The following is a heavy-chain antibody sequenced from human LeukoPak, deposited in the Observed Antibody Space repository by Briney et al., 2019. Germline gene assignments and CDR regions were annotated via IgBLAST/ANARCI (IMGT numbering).Heavy chain of an antibody. CDR3: AKSHGGNRRGYGMDV. V-gene: IGHV3-23*01. CDR2: ISGSGGST. J-gene: IGHJ6*02. Sequence: GGSLRLSCAASGFTFSSYAMSWVRQAPGKGLEWVSAISGSGGSTYYADSVKGRFTISRDNSKNTLYLQMNSLRAEDTAVYYCAKSHGGNRRGYGMDVWGQGTTVTVSS. D-gene: IGHD4-23*01. CDR1: GFTFSSYA.